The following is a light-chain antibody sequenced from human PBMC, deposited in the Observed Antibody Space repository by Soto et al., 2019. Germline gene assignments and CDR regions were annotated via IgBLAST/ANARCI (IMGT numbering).Light chain of an antibody. CDR3: QKYNDYSRT. J-gene: IGKJ1*01. Sequence: DIQMTQSPSTLSASVGDRVTITCRASQSIDSWLAWYQQKPGKAPKLLIYMASTLKSGVPSRFSGSGSGTEFTLTITSLQPDDFATYYCQKYNDYSRTFGQGTKVDIK. CDR2: MAS. V-gene: IGKV1-5*03. CDR1: QSIDSW.